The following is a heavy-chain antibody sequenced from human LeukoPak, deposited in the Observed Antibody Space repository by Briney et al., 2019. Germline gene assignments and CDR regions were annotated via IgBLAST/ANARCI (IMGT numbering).Heavy chain of an antibody. J-gene: IGHJ4*02. V-gene: IGHV4-59*01. D-gene: IGHD4-23*01. CDR1: GGSISSYY. CDR2: IYYSGST. CDR3: ARGRPEDYGGPGYFDY. Sequence: PSETLSLTCTVSGGSISSYYWSWIRQPPGKGLEWIGYIYYSGSTNYNPSLKSRVTISVDTSKNQFSLKLSSVTAADTAVYYCARGRPEDYGGPGYFDYWGQGTLVTVSS.